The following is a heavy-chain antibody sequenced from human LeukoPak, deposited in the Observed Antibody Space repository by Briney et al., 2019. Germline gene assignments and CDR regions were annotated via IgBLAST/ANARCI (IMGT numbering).Heavy chain of an antibody. CDR2: ISGSGGST. CDR3: AKDVRAVLNYYDSSGYYDY. CDR1: GFTFSSYA. V-gene: IGHV3-23*01. D-gene: IGHD3-22*01. J-gene: IGHJ4*02. Sequence: PGGSLRLSCAASGFTFSSYAMSWVRQAPGKGLERVSAISGSGGSTYYADSVKGRFTISRDNSKNTLYLQMHSLRAEDTAVYYCAKDVRAVLNYYDSSGYYDYWGQGTLVTVSS.